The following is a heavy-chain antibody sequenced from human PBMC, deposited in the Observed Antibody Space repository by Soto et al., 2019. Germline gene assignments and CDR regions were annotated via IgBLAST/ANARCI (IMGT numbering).Heavy chain of an antibody. V-gene: IGHV4-34*01. D-gene: IGHD2-2*01. Sequence: QVQLQQWGTRLLKSSETLSLTCAVYGGSFSGYYWNWIRQPPGKGLEGIGEINHSGSTNYNPSLKSRVTISVDTSKNQLSLKVSSVTAADTAVYYCARRYCSSTSCYARPIDYWGQGTLVTVSS. CDR3: ARRYCSSTSCYARPIDY. CDR1: GGSFSGYY. CDR2: INHSGST. J-gene: IGHJ4*02.